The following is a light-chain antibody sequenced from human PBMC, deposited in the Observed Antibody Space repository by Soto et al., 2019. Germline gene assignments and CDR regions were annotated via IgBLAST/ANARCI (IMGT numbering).Light chain of an antibody. CDR2: MAS. V-gene: IGKV1-5*03. J-gene: IGKJ1*01. CDR3: QQYNSYGT. CDR1: QSISSW. Sequence: DIQMTQSPSTLSASVGDRVTITCRASQSISSWLAWYQQKPGKAPKLLIYMASSLESGVPSRFSGSGSGTEFTLTISSLQPDDFATYYCQQYNSYGTFGQGTKVDIK.